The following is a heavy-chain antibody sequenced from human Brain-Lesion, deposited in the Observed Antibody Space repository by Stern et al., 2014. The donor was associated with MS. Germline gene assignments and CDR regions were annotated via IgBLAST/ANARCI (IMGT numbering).Heavy chain of an antibody. CDR1: GYRFDNYW. CDR3: ARTYSSGWYGGHAFDI. CDR2: IHTADSDT. D-gene: IGHD6-19*01. Sequence: EVQLVESGAEVKKPGESLKISCKGSGYRFDNYWIGWVRKKPGKGLEWMGIIHTADSDTRYSPSLQGQVTISADKSISTVYLQWSSLKASDTAMYYCARTYSSGWYGGHAFDIWGQGTMVTVSS. J-gene: IGHJ3*02. V-gene: IGHV5-51*01.